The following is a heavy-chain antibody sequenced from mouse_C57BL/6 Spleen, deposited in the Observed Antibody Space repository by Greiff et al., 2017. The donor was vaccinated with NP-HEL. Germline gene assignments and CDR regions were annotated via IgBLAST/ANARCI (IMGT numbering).Heavy chain of an antibody. V-gene: IGHV1-15*01. D-gene: IGHD2-1*01. CDR3: TRRRILYGNFFAY. Sequence: VKLQESGAELVRPGASVTLSCKASGYTFTDYEMHWVKQTPVHGLEWIGAIDPETGGTAYNQKFKGKAILTADKSSSTAYMELRSLTSEDSAVYYCTRRRILYGNFFAYWGQGTLVTVSA. J-gene: IGHJ3*01. CDR1: GYTFTDYE. CDR2: IDPETGGT.